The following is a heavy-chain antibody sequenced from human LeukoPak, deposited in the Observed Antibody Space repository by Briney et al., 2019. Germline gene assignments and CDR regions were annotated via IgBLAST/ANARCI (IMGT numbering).Heavy chain of an antibody. Sequence: GGSLRLSCAASGFTFDDYAMHWVRQAPGKGLEWVSGISWNSGSIGYADSVKGRFTISGDNSKNTLYLQMNSLRAEDTAVYYCANHFRYYDFWSGYYPFDYWGQGTLVTVSS. D-gene: IGHD3-3*01. CDR1: GFTFDDYA. CDR3: ANHFRYYDFWSGYYPFDY. J-gene: IGHJ4*02. CDR2: ISWNSGSI. V-gene: IGHV3-9*01.